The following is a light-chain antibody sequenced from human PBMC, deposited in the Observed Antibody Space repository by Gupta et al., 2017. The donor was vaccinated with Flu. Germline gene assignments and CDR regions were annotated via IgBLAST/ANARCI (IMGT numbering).Light chain of an antibody. CDR1: SSDVGGYNY. CDR2: DVS. J-gene: IGLJ1*01. Sequence: QSALTQPRSVSGSPGQSVTISCTGTSSDVGGYNYVSWYQQHPGKAPKLMIYDVSKRPSGVPDRFSGSKSGNTAALTISGLQAEDEADYYCCSEAGSYTFRVFGTGTKVTVL. V-gene: IGLV2-11*01. CDR3: CSEAGSYTFRV.